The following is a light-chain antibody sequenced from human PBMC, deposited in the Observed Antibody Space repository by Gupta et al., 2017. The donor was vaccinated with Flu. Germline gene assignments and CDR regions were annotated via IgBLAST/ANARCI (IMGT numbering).Light chain of an antibody. V-gene: IGLV1-51*01. J-gene: IGLJ3*02. CDR1: RTNIGNYF. CDR2: QDN. Sequence: QSPLTPPPSVAAAPGQKVPLTCSGSRTNIGNYFVSWYKQYPGAAPILLIYQDNKRPSGIPDRFSGYKSGTSATLDITGLQTGYEAHYYCGTWDNSLSGSWVFGGGTKVTVL. CDR3: GTWDNSLSGSWV.